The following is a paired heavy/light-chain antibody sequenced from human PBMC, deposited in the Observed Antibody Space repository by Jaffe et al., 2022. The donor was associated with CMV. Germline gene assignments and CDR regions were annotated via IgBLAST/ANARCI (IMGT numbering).Light chain of an antibody. Sequence: EIVLTQSPAILSLSPGERATLSCRASQSVSGYLAWYQQKPGQAPRLLIYDASNRATGIPARFSGSGSGTDFTLTISSLEPEDFAVYYCQQRSSTGSAFGPGTKVDIK. J-gene: IGKJ3*01. CDR2: DAS. V-gene: IGKV3-11*01. CDR1: QSVSGY. CDR3: QQRSSTGSA.
Heavy chain of an antibody. CDR1: GFTFSDYY. CDR3: ARVNRGEGYYYYYMDV. CDR2: ISGSSINI. J-gene: IGHJ6*03. V-gene: IGHV3-11*06. Sequence: QVQLVESGGDLVKPGGSLRLSCAASGFTFSDYYMSWIRQAPGKGLEWVSYISGSSININYADSVKDRFTTARDNAKNSLYLQMNSLRAEDTAVYYCARVNRGEGYYYYYMDVWGKGTTVTVSS. D-gene: IGHD3-16*01.